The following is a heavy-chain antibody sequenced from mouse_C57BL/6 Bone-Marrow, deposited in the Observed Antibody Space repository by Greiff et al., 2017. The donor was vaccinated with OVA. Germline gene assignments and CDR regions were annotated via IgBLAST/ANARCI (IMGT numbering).Heavy chain of an antibody. Sequence: EVQLQESGPELVKPGASVKIPCKASGYTFTDYNMDWVKQSHGKSLEWIGDINPNNGGTICNQKFKGKVTLTVDKSSSTAYMELRSLTSEDTAVYYCARWLLPFAYWGQGTLVTVSA. CDR2: INPNNGGT. D-gene: IGHD2-3*01. J-gene: IGHJ3*01. CDR1: GYTFTDYN. CDR3: ARWLLPFAY. V-gene: IGHV1-18*01.